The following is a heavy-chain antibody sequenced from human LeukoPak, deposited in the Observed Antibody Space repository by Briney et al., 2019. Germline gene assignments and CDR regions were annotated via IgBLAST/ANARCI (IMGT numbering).Heavy chain of an antibody. D-gene: IGHD3-3*01. J-gene: IGHJ3*02. CDR2: IYSGGST. CDR1: GFTFSSFG. CDR3: ARTIWPNAFDI. V-gene: IGHV3-53*01. Sequence: GGSLRLSCAASGFTFSSFGMHWVRQAPGKGLEWVSVIYSGGSTYYADSVKGRFTISRDNSKNTLYLQMNSLRAEDTAVYYCARTIWPNAFDIWGQGTMVTVSS.